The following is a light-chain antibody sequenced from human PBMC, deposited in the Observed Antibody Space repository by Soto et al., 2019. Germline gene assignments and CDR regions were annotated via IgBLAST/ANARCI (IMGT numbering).Light chain of an antibody. CDR3: QQYNNWPPWT. Sequence: EIVMTQSPATLSVNQGERATLSCRASQSVSSNLAWYQQRPGQAPRLLIYGASTRATGIPARFSGSGSGTEFTLTISSLQSEDFAVYYCQQYNNWPPWTFGQGTKV. J-gene: IGKJ1*01. V-gene: IGKV3-15*01. CDR2: GAS. CDR1: QSVSSN.